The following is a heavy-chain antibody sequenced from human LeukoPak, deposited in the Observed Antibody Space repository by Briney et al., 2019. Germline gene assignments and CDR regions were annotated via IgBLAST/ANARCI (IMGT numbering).Heavy chain of an antibody. CDR3: ARGPYSYDSSGAFDI. J-gene: IGHJ3*02. Sequence: PSETLSLTCAVSGYSISSPNWWGWVRQPPGKGLEWIGRISSSGSTNYNPSLKSRVTISVDTSKNQFSLKLSSVTAADTAVYFCARGPYSYDSSGAFDIWGQGTMVTVSS. CDR2: ISSSGST. V-gene: IGHV4-38-2*01. D-gene: IGHD3-22*01. CDR1: GYSISSPNW.